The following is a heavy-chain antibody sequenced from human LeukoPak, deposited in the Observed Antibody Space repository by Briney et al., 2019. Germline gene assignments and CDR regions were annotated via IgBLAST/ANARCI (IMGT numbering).Heavy chain of an antibody. CDR3: AREWIGHCSGSKCYGGLDV. CDR1: GFTFSSYW. D-gene: IGHD2-15*01. J-gene: IGHJ6*02. Sequence: GGSLRLSCAASGFTFSSYWMHWVRQAPGKGLVWVSRIPSDGTTTVYADSVKGRFTISRDNAKNTLYLQMNSLRAEDTAVYYCAREWIGHCSGSKCYGGLDVWGQGTTVTVSS. CDR2: IPSDGTTT. V-gene: IGHV3-74*01.